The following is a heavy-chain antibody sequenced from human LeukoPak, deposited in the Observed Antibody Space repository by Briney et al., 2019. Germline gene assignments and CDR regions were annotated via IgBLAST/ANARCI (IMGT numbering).Heavy chain of an antibody. D-gene: IGHD3-3*01. Sequence: GGSLRLSCAASEFPVGSNYMTWVRQAPGKGLEWVSLIYSGGSTYYADSVKGRFTISRDNSKNTLYLQMNSLRAEDTAVYYCAKANSITIFGVISPVDYWGQGTLVTVSS. CDR1: EFPVGSNY. CDR2: IYSGGST. CDR3: AKANSITIFGVISPVDY. J-gene: IGHJ4*02. V-gene: IGHV3-53*01.